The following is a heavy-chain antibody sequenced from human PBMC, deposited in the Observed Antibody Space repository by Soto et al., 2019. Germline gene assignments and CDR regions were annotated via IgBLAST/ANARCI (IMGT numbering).Heavy chain of an antibody. CDR1: GYTFTSYG. D-gene: IGHD3-3*01. J-gene: IGHJ3*02. CDR3: ARRPNIGYDFWSGYTGDAFDI. V-gene: IGHV1-18*01. CDR2: ISAYNGNT. Sequence: ASVKVSCKASGYTFTSYGISWVRQAPGQGLEWMGWISAYNGNTNYAQKLQGRVTMTTDTSTSTAYMELRSLRSDDTAVYYCARRPNIGYDFWSGYTGDAFDIWGQGTMVTVSS.